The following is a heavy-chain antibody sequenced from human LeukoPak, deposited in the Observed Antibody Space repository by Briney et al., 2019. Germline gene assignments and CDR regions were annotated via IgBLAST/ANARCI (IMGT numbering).Heavy chain of an antibody. CDR2: INPNSGGT. D-gene: IGHD3-22*01. V-gene: IGHV1-2*04. J-gene: IGHJ4*02. CDR3: ARGYYYDSGGLSRSTFEY. Sequence: ASVKVSCKASGYTFTGYYMHWVRQAPGQGLEWMGWINPNSGGTNYAQKFQGWVTMTRDTSISTVYMELSTLTSEDTAVFYCARGYYYDSGGLSRSTFEYWGQGTQVTVSS. CDR1: GYTFTGYY.